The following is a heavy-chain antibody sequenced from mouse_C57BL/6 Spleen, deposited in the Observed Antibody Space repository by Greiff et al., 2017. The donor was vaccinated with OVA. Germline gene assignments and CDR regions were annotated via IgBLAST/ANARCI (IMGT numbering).Heavy chain of an antibody. CDR3: ARGEFITTVVDWYFDV. CDR2: ISSGSSTI. Sequence: EVKLMESGGGLVKPGGSLKLSCAASGFTFSDYGMHWVRQAPEKGLEWVAYISSGSSTIYYADTVKGRFTISRDNAKNTLFLQMTSLRSEDTAMYYCARGEFITTVVDWYFDVWGTGTTVTVSS. V-gene: IGHV5-17*01. J-gene: IGHJ1*03. CDR1: GFTFSDYG. D-gene: IGHD1-1*01.